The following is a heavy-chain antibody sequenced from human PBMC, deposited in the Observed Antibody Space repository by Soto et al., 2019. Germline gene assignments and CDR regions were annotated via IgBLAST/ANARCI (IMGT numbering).Heavy chain of an antibody. J-gene: IGHJ6*02. CDR1: GYSFTRYG. V-gene: IGHV1-18*01. CDR3: GRCRTDSYAMDV. CDR2: ISPYNGRK. D-gene: IGHD2-8*02. Sequence: GASVKVSCKASGYSFTRYGIGWVRQAPGQGPEWMGWISPYNGRKNYAQNVKGRAVMTTDISTNTVYLELRSLRSDDTAMYYCGRCRTDSYAMDVWGQGTTVTVSS.